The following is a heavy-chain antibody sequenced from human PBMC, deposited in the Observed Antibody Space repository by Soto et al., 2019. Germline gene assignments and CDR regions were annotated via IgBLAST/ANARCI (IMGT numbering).Heavy chain of an antibody. CDR3: AAVGYCSSTSCWAPDY. J-gene: IGHJ4*02. Sequence: ASVKVSFKASGYTFTSYGISWVRQAPGQGLEWMGWISAYNGNTNYAQKLQGRVTMTTDTSTSTAYMELRSLRSDDTAVYYCAAVGYCSSTSCWAPDYWGQGTLVTVSS. CDR1: GYTFTSYG. V-gene: IGHV1-18*01. CDR2: ISAYNGNT. D-gene: IGHD2-2*01.